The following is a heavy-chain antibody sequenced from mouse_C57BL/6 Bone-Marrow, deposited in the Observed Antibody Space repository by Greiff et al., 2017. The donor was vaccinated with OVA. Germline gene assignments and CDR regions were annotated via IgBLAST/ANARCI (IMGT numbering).Heavy chain of an antibody. CDR3: ARGNWDDEDFDY. Sequence: VQLQQSGPELVKPGASVKISCKASGYAFSSSWMNWVKQRPGKGLEWIGRIYPGDGDTNYNGKFKGKATLTADKSSSTAYMQLSSLTSEDSAVYFCARGNWDDEDFDYWGQGTTLTVSS. CDR2: IYPGDGDT. J-gene: IGHJ2*01. V-gene: IGHV1-82*01. CDR1: GYAFSSSW. D-gene: IGHD4-1*01.